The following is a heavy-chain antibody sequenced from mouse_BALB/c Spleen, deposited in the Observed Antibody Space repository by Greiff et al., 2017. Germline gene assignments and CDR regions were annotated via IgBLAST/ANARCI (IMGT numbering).Heavy chain of an antibody. Sequence: EVQLQQSGPELVKPGASVKMSCKASGYTFTSYVMHWVKQKPGQGLEWIGYINPYNDGTKYNEKFKGKATLTADKSSSTAYMQLSSLTSDDSAVYFCARSGDGYYSYFVYWGQGTTLTVSS. V-gene: IGHV1-14*01. CDR2: INPYNDGT. CDR3: ARSGDGYYSYFVY. D-gene: IGHD2-3*01. J-gene: IGHJ2*01. CDR1: GYTFTSYV.